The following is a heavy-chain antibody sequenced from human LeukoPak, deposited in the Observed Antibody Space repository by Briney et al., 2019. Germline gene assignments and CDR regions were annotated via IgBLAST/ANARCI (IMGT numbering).Heavy chain of an antibody. D-gene: IGHD2-2*01. CDR1: GFTFSSFA. CDR2: ISGSGGST. V-gene: IGHV3-23*01. CDR3: SKDRSCTGSSCNVGS. Sequence: PGGSLRLSCAASGFTFSSFAMSWVRQAPGKALEWVSAISGSGGSTHYADSVKGRFTISRNNSKNTLFLQMNSRRAEDTAVYYCSKDRSCTGSSCNVGSWGQGTMVTVSS. J-gene: IGHJ3*01.